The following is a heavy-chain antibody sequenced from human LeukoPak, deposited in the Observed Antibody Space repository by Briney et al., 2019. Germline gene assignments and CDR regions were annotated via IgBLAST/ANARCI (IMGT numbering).Heavy chain of an antibody. Sequence: GGSLRLSCAASGFTFTSYEMNWVRQAPGKGLEWVSYIGSTGSTISYADSVKGGFTISRDNGKNSMHLQMNCLRAEDTAVYYCVRGAGAWFGELTFLFEFWGHGTLVTVSS. CDR3: VRGAGAWFGELTFLFEF. CDR2: IGSTGSTI. J-gene: IGHJ4*01. V-gene: IGHV3-48*03. CDR1: GFTFTSYE. D-gene: IGHD3-10*01.